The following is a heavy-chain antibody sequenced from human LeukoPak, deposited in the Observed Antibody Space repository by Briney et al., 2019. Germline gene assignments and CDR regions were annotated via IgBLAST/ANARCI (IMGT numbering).Heavy chain of an antibody. J-gene: IGHJ6*03. V-gene: IGHV3-48*01. CDR2: ISSSSSTI. D-gene: IGHD2-15*01. CDR3: ARDNLGLVVVAATPHYYYYMDV. CDR1: GFTFSSYS. Sequence: PGGSLRLSCAASGFTFSSYSMNWVRQAPGKGLEWVSYISSSSSTIYYADSVKGRFTISRDNAKNSLYLQMNSLRAEDTAVYYCARDNLGLVVVAATPHYYYYMDVWGKGTTVTVSS.